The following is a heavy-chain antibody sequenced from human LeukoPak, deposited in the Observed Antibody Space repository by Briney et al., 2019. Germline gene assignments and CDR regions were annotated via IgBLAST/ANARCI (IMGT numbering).Heavy chain of an antibody. Sequence: SETLSLTCTVSGGSIGSYYWSWIRQPAGKGLEWIGRSYTTGSTNYNPSLKSRVTMSLDTSKNQLSLKLSSVTAADTAVYYCARTTYGGKAFDYWGQGTLVTVSS. CDR1: GGSIGSYY. V-gene: IGHV4-4*07. J-gene: IGHJ4*02. CDR3: ARTTYGGKAFDY. D-gene: IGHD4-23*01. CDR2: SYTTGST.